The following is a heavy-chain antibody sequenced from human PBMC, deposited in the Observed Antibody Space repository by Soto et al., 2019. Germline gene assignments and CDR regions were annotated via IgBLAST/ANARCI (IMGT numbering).Heavy chain of an antibody. Sequence: PGGSLRLSCAASGFTFSSYGMHWVRQAPGKGLEWVALMSYDGSDKYYADSVKGRFTISRDNSKNTQYLQMNSLRAEDTAVYYCSTCAQGATTDDNSFDIWGQGTMVTVSS. J-gene: IGHJ3*02. V-gene: IGHV3-30*03. CDR1: GFTFSSYG. D-gene: IGHD1-26*01. CDR2: MSYDGSDK. CDR3: STCAQGATTDDNSFDI.